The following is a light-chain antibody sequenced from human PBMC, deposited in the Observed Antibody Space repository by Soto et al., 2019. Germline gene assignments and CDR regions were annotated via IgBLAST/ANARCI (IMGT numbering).Light chain of an antibody. V-gene: IGLV1-51*02. CDR1: SSNIGNNY. CDR2: ENN. J-gene: IGLJ1*01. CDR3: GTWDNSLSLPXV. Sequence: QSVLTQPPSVSAAPGQKVTISCSGSSSNIGNNYVSWYQQLPGTAPKLLIFENNKRPSGIPDRFSASKSGTSATLAITGLQTGDAADYYCGTWDNSLSLPXVFGTGNKVTVL.